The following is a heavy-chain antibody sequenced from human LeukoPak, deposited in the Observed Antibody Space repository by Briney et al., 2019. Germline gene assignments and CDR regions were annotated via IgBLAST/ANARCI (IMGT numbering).Heavy chain of an antibody. CDR2: IRYDGINK. J-gene: IGHJ4*02. CDR3: AKGTSSWSYFDY. V-gene: IGHV3-30*02. Sequence: PGGSLRLSCAASGFTFDSYGMHWVRQAPRKGLEWVAFIRYDGINKHYADSVKGRFTISRDDSKNTLYLQMNSLRAEDTAVYYCAKGTSSWSYFDYWGQGTLVTVSS. CDR1: GFTFDSYG. D-gene: IGHD6-13*01.